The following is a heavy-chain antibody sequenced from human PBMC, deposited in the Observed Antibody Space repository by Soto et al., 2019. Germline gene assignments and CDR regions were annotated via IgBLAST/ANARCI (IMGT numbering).Heavy chain of an antibody. CDR3: ARENGDGSAFDY. J-gene: IGHJ4*02. D-gene: IGHD1-1*01. V-gene: IGHV1-69*08. CDR2: IIPILGIA. Sequence: QVQLVQSGAEVKKPGSSVKVSCKASGGTFSSYTISWVRQAPGQGLEWMGRIIPILGIANYAQKFQGRVTITAEKSTSTAYMELSSLRSEDTAVYHCARENGDGSAFDYWGQGTLVTVSS. CDR1: GGTFSSYT.